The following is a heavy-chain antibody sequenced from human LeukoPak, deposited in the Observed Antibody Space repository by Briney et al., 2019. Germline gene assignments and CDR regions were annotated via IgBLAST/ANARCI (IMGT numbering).Heavy chain of an antibody. CDR2: INTSGST. J-gene: IGHJ4*02. Sequence: SETLSLTCTVSGGSISSGSYYWSWIRQPAGKGLEWIGRINTSGSTNYNPSLKSRVTIPVDTSKNQFSLKLSSVTAADTAVYYCARDYYDILTGYPVPYYYFDYWGQGTLVTVSS. D-gene: IGHD3-9*01. CDR1: GGSISSGSYY. V-gene: IGHV4-61*02. CDR3: ARDYYDILTGYPVPYYYFDY.